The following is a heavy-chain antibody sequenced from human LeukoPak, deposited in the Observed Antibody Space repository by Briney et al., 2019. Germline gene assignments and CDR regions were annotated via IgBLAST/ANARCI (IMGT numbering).Heavy chain of an antibody. CDR1: GFTFRSYG. CDR2: ISYDGSNK. Sequence: QPGRSLRLSCAASGFTFRSYGMHWVRQAPGKGLEWVAVISYDGSNKYYADSVKGRFTISRDNSKNTLYLQMNSLRAEDTAVYYCAKARRGLWTGPFDYWGQGTLVTVAS. D-gene: IGHD5-18*01. CDR3: AKARRGLWTGPFDY. V-gene: IGHV3-30*18. J-gene: IGHJ4*02.